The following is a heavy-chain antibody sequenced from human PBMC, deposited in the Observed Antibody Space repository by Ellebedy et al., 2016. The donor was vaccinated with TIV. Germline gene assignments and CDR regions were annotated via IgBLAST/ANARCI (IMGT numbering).Heavy chain of an antibody. CDR2: IIPIYGTT. CDR1: GGTFGRYA. Sequence: SVKVSCXASGGTFGRYALNWVRQAPGQGLEWMGGIIPIYGTTDYAQKFQGRITLAADASTSTAHMELSSLRSDDTAVYYCARALVGIHGHYYAMDLWGQGTTVTVAS. J-gene: IGHJ6*02. D-gene: IGHD1-26*01. CDR3: ARALVGIHGHYYAMDL. V-gene: IGHV1-69*13.